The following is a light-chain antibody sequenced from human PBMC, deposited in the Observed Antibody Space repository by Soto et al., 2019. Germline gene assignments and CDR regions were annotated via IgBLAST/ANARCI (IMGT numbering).Light chain of an antibody. CDR3: QHYDSYSRT. Sequence: DIQMTQSPSPLSASVGDRVTITCRASPSINRWLAWYQQKPGKAPRLLISRASSLEGGVPSRFSGSGSGAEFPLIISRLQPDDLASYYGQHYDSYSRTFGGGTKVDIK. J-gene: IGKJ3*01. CDR2: RAS. CDR1: PSINRW. V-gene: IGKV1-5*03.